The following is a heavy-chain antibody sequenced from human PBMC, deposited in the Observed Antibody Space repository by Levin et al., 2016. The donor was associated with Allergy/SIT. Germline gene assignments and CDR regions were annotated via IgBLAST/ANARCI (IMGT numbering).Heavy chain of an antibody. V-gene: IGHV1-69*04. CDR3: ARGIEAGATLFDY. J-gene: IGHJ4*02. Sequence: SVKVSCKGFGGNFNSTFRSYGFSWVRQAPGQGLEWMGRIIPILGTTTYAQKFQGRVRITADKSTNTVYMEMTSLRSEDTAVYYCARGIEAGATLFDYWGQGTLVTVSS. CDR1: GGNFNSTFRSYG. CDR2: IIPILGTT. D-gene: IGHD6-13*01.